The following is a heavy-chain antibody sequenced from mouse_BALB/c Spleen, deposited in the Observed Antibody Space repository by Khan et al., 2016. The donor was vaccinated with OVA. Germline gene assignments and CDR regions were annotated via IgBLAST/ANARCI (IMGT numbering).Heavy chain of an antibody. CDR1: GFTFTDYY. CDR3: ERESLVDLYWYFGG. D-gene: IGHD1-3*01. Sequence: EVELVESGGGLVQPGGSLRLSCATSGFTFTDYYMSWVRQPPGKALEWLGFIRNKANGYTTEYSASVKGRFTISRDNSQSIVYLQMNTLRAEDSATCFCERESLVDLYWYFGGWGAGAPVTVSS. V-gene: IGHV7-3*02. J-gene: IGHJ1*01. CDR2: IRNKANGYTT.